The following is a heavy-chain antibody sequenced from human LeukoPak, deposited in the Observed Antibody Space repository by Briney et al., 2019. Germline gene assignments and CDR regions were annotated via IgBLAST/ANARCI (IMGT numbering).Heavy chain of an antibody. Sequence: SETLPLTCSVSGDSVSNTNYYWGWIRQPPGKGLEWIGNILYNERTYYSPSLQSRVTVSVDTSKNQFSLNLISVTAADTAVYYCARSKRGWFDAFDIWGQGTMVTVSS. CDR1: GDSVSNTNYY. J-gene: IGHJ3*02. V-gene: IGHV4-39*01. D-gene: IGHD6-19*01. CDR3: ARSKRGWFDAFDI. CDR2: ILYNERT.